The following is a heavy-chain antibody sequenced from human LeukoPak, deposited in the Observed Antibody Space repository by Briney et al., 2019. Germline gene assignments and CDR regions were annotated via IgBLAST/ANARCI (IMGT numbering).Heavy chain of an antibody. Sequence: GGSLRLSCAASGFTFSSYWVHWVRQAPGKGLVWVSRINKDGSSTSYADSVKGRFTISRDNSKNTLYLQMNSLRAEDTAVYYCAREAYSSSCFDYWGQGTLVTVSS. CDR3: AREAYSSSCFDY. V-gene: IGHV3-74*01. CDR2: INKDGSST. J-gene: IGHJ4*02. CDR1: GFTFSSYW. D-gene: IGHD6-6*01.